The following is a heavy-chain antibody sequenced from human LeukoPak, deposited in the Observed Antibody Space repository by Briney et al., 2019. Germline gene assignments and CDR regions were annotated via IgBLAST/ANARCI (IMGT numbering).Heavy chain of an antibody. D-gene: IGHD2-2*01. Sequence: SETLSLTCAVYGGSFSGYYWSWVRQPPGKGLEWIGEINHRGSTNYNPSLKSRVTISVDTSKNQFSLKLSSVTAANTAVYYCARYRRGIVVVPAADWYFDLWGRGTPVTVSS. CDR1: GGSFSGYY. J-gene: IGHJ2*01. V-gene: IGHV4-34*01. CDR3: ARYRRGIVVVPAADWYFDL. CDR2: INHRGST.